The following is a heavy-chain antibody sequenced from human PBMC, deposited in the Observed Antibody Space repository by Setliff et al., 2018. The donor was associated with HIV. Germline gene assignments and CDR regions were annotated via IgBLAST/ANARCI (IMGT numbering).Heavy chain of an antibody. D-gene: IGHD3-16*01. CDR1: GFTFGDYG. J-gene: IGHJ4*02. CDR2: IRSKAYGGTI. V-gene: IGHV3-49*04. CDR3: TRDLGGPFDY. Sequence: GGSLRLSCTTSGFTFGDYGMSWVRQAPGKGLEWVGFIRSKAYGGTIEYAASVKGRFTISRDDSKSIAYLQMNSLKTEDTAVYYCTRDLGGPFDYWGQGTLVTVSS.